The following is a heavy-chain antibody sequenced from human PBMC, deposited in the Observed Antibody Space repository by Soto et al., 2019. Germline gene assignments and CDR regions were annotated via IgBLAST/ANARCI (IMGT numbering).Heavy chain of an antibody. CDR2: IYSGGYT. D-gene: IGHD3-10*01. J-gene: IGHJ4*02. CDR1: GFTVSNNY. CDR3: STHPGGGGY. Sequence: EVQLVESGGGLIQPGGSLRLSCAVSGFTVSNNYMSWVRQAPGKGLEGVSVIYSGGYTAYGDSVKGRFTISRDNSKNTLNPKIKTRGAAATPVYYCSTHPGGGGYWGQGTLVTVSS. V-gene: IGHV3-53*01.